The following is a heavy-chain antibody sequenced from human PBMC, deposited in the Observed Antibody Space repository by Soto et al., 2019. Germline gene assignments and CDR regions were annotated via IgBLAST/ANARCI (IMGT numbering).Heavy chain of an antibody. D-gene: IGHD6-19*01. CDR2: ISYDGTNK. CDR3: AKDWGHIAVAAITGNSAFHF. Sequence: QLQLVEAGGGVVQPGRSLRLSCAASGFTFSSYGIHWVRQAPGEGLEWVAVISYDGTNKWYADSVRGRFTISRDNSKNTLFLQMNSLRAEDTAVYYCAKDWGHIAVAAITGNSAFHFWGQGTVVTVSS. V-gene: IGHV3-30*18. CDR1: GFTFSSYG. J-gene: IGHJ3*01.